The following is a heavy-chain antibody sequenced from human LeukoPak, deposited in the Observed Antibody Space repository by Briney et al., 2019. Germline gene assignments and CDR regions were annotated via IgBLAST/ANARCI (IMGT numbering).Heavy chain of an antibody. CDR1: GYSISSDYY. CDR2: IYHSGST. J-gene: IGHJ4*02. Sequence: SETPSLTCTVSGYSISSDYYWGWIRQPPGKGLEWIGTIYHSGSTYYNPSLKSRVTISVDTSKNQFSLKLSSVTAADTAVYYCARTAKYYYGSETYYFFDYWGQGTLVTVSS. D-gene: IGHD3-10*01. V-gene: IGHV4-38-2*02. CDR3: ARTAKYYYGSETYYFFDY.